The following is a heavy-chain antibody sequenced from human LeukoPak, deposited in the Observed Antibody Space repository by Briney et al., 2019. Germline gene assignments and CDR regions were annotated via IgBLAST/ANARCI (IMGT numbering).Heavy chain of an antibody. Sequence: GGSLRLSCAASGFTFSDFYMSWIRQAPGKGLEWVSYISSSGNTKYYADSVKGRFTMSRDNAKNSLYLQMDSLRAEDTAVYYCAKDPSPRVRGSYFDYWGQGTLVTVSS. D-gene: IGHD3-10*01. CDR1: GFTFSDFY. V-gene: IGHV3-11*01. CDR3: AKDPSPRVRGSYFDY. CDR2: ISSSGNTK. J-gene: IGHJ4*02.